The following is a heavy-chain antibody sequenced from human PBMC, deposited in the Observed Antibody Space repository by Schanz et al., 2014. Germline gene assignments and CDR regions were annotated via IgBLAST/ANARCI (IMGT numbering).Heavy chain of an antibody. CDR3: AKVERTRYDAMDV. CDR2: IIPILDKT. Sequence: QVQLVQSGAEVKKPGSSVKVSCKASGGTFSSSTLTWVRQAPGQGLEWMGRIIPILDKTNYAQKFQGRVTMTADKSTSTVYMEVSGLRSEDTAVYYCAKVERTRYDAMDVWGQGTTVTVSS. CDR1: GGTFSSST. J-gene: IGHJ6*02. V-gene: IGHV1-69*08. D-gene: IGHD3-9*01.